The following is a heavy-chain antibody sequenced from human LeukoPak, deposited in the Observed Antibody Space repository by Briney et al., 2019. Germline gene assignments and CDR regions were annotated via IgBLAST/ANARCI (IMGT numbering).Heavy chain of an antibody. CDR2: ISAYNGNT. V-gene: IGHV1-18*01. CDR3: AREPFSLWNYDYYYGMDV. J-gene: IGHJ6*02. Sequence: ASVKVSCKASGYTFTSYGISWVRQAPGQGLEWMGWISAYNGNTNYAQKPQGRVTMTTDTSTSTAYMELRSLRSDDTAVYYCAREPFSLWNYDYYYGMDVWGQGTTVTVSS. CDR1: GYTFTSYG. D-gene: IGHD1-1*01.